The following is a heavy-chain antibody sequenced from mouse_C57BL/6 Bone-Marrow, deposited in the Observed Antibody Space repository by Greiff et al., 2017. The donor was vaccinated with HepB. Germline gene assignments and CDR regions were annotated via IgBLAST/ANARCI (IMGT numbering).Heavy chain of an antibody. V-gene: IGHV1-15*01. CDR3: TRDTTVVPSYYFDY. J-gene: IGHJ2*01. CDR2: IDPETGGT. Sequence: QVQLQQSGAELVRPGASVTLSCKASGYTFTDYEMHWVKQTPVHGLEWIGAIDPETGGTAYNQKFKGKAILTADKSSSTAYMELRSLTSEDSAVYYCTRDTTVVPSYYFDYWGQGTTLTVSS. CDR1: GYTFTDYE. D-gene: IGHD1-1*01.